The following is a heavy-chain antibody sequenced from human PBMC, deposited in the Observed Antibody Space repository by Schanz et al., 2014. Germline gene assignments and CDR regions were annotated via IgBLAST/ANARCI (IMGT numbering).Heavy chain of an antibody. CDR1: GFTVSSNY. D-gene: IGHD3-9*01. CDR3: ARTTNPFNFDSWPYLDY. CDR2: IYGGST. V-gene: IGHV3-66*01. Sequence: DVQLVESGGGLVQPGGSLRLSCAASGFTVSSNYMSLVRQAPGKGLEWVSFIYGGSTYYTDSVKGRFTISRDNSKNTLYLQMNSLRAEDTAVYYCARTTNPFNFDSWPYLDYWGQGTLVTVSS. J-gene: IGHJ4*02.